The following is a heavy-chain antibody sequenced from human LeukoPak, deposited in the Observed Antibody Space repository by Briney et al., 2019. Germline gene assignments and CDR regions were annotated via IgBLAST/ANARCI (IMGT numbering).Heavy chain of an antibody. CDR1: GFTFSNYA. CDR3: ARLRPRTNYDFSSGYYAFDY. CDR2: ISSSGTST. V-gene: IGHV3-23*01. J-gene: IGHJ4*02. Sequence: GGSLRLSCAASGFTFSNYAMSWVRQAPGKGLEWVSAISSSGTSTYYADSVKGRFTISRDNSKNTLYLQMNSLRAEDTAVYYCARLRPRTNYDFSSGYYAFDYWGQGTLVTVSS. D-gene: IGHD3-3*01.